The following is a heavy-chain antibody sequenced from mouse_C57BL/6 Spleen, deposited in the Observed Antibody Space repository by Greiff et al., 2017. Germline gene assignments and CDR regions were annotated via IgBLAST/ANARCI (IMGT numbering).Heavy chain of an antibody. D-gene: IGHD2-3*01. V-gene: IGHV1-54*01. CDR2: INPGSGGT. CDR1: GYAFTNYL. J-gene: IGHJ3*01. Sequence: VKLQESGAELVRPGTSVKVSCKASGYAFTNYLIEWVKQRPGQGLEWIGVINPGSGGTNYNEKFKGKATLTADKSSSTAYMQLSSLTSEDSAVYFCARSLCAYWGQGALVTVSA. CDR3: ARSLCAY.